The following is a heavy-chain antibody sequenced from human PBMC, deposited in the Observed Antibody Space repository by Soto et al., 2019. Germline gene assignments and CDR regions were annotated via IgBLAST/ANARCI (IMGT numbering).Heavy chain of an antibody. CDR1: GDSISTSY. CDR3: ASDYYDSSGYYRPCY. D-gene: IGHD3-22*01. V-gene: IGHV4-4*07. Sequence: KASETLSLTCSVSGDSISTSYWSWIRQPAEKRPEWIGRIHSNGNSHYNPSLRSRVSMSMDTSKKEIYLELTSVTAADTAVYYCASDYYDSSGYYRPCYWGQGTLVTVSS. CDR2: IHSNGNS. J-gene: IGHJ4*02.